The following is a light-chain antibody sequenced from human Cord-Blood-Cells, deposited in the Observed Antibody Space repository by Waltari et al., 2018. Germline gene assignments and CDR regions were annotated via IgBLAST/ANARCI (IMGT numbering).Light chain of an antibody. Sequence: DIQMTQSPSTLSASVGDRVTITCRASQSISSWLAWYQQKPGKAPKLLIYKASSLESGVPSRFSGSGSGTEFTLTISSLQPDDFATYYCQQYNSYSPRWTFGQGTTV. V-gene: IGKV1-5*03. CDR1: QSISSW. J-gene: IGKJ1*01. CDR3: QQYNSYSPRWT. CDR2: KAS.